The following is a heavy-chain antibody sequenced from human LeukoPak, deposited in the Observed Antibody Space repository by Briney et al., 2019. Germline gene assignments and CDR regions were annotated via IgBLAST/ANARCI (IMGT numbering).Heavy chain of an antibody. CDR3: ARDYGGGWYQIDY. J-gene: IGHJ4*02. D-gene: IGHD6-13*01. CDR2: ISYSGST. CDR1: GGSISSYY. V-gene: IGHV4-59*12. Sequence: SETLSLTCTVSGGSISSYYWSWIRQPPGKGLEWIGYISYSGSTNYNPSLKSRLPISLDTSKRQFSLNLNSVTVADTDLYYCARDYGGGWYQIDYWGQGTLVTVSS.